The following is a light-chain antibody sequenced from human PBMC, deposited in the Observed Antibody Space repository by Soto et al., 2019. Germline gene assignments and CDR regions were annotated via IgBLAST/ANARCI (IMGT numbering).Light chain of an antibody. V-gene: IGLV2-23*01. J-gene: IGLJ1*01. CDR1: SSDVGSYNL. CDR3: SSYAGSSTYV. CDR2: EGS. Sequence: QSALTQPASVSGSPGQSITISCTGTSSDVGSYNLVSWYQQHPGKAPKLMIYEGSKRPSGVSNRFSGSKSGNTASLTIYGLQAEDEAHYYCSSYAGSSTYVFGTGTTVTVL.